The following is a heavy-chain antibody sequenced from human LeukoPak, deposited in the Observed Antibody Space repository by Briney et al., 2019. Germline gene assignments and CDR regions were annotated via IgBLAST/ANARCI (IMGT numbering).Heavy chain of an antibody. CDR2: MNPNSGNT. CDR3: ALGYSFDHAIDY. CDR1: GYTFTSYD. J-gene: IGHJ4*02. Sequence: GASVKVSCKASGYTFTSYDINWVRQATGQGLEWMGWMNPNSGNTGYAQKFQGRVTMTRNTSISTAYMELSSLRSEDTAVYYCALGYSFDHAIDYWGQGTLVTVSS. D-gene: IGHD5-18*01. V-gene: IGHV1-8*01.